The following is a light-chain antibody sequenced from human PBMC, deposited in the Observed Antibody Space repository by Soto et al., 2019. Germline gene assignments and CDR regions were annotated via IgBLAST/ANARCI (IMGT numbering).Light chain of an antibody. V-gene: IGKV3-20*01. CDR1: QSVSSSS. CDR2: GAS. J-gene: IGKJ1*01. CDR3: QQYGNSPWT. Sequence: EIVLTQSPGTLSLSPGERATLSCRASQSVSSSSLAWYQQKPGQAPRLLIYGASSRATGIPDRFRGSGSGTAFPLTISRLEPEDFAVFYCQQYGNSPWTFGQGTKVEIK.